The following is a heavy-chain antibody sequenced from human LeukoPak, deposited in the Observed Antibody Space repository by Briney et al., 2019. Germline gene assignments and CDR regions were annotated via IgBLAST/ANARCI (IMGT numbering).Heavy chain of an antibody. CDR2: IYYSGST. Sequence: SETLSLTCTVSGGSISSYYWSWIRQPPGKGLEWIGYIYYSGSTNYNPSLKSRVTISVDTSKNQFSLKLSSVSAADTAVYYCARHKLPRSGSYYPLFDYWGQGTLVTVSS. CDR3: ARHKLPRSGSYYPLFDY. D-gene: IGHD1-26*01. J-gene: IGHJ4*02. V-gene: IGHV4-59*08. CDR1: GGSISSYY.